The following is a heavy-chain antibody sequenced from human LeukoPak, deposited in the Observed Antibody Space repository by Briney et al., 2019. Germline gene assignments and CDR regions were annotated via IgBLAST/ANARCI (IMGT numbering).Heavy chain of an antibody. CDR1: GYTFTDYS. J-gene: IGHJ4*02. Sequence: ASVKVSCKASGYTFTDYSIHWVRQAPGQGLEWMGWINPNSGGTNYAQKFRGSVTMTRDTSISTVYMELSRLRSDDTAVYYCALIGAIDSWGQVTLVTVSS. CDR3: ALIGAIDS. CDR2: INPNSGGT. V-gene: IGHV1-2*02.